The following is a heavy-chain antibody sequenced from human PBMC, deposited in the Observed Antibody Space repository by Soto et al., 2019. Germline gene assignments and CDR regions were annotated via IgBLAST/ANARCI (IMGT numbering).Heavy chain of an antibody. CDR2: LSPDHSNT. CDR3: ARAKREAGGGSGTGHYFAA. CDR1: LYTFSSYV. Sequence: ASVKVACNASLYTFSSYVIRWVRQAPGHVLEWMGWLSPDHSNTNYAQKFQDRVTMHTDTTTNTDYREVRSLRSDDTAVYYWARAKREAGGGSGTGHYFAARGQG. J-gene: IGHJ5*02. V-gene: IGHV1-18*01. D-gene: IGHD2-15*01.